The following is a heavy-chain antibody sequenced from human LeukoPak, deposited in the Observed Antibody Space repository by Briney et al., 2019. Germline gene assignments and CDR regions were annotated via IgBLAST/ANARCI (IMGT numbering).Heavy chain of an antibody. CDR1: GFTFDDYT. Sequence: PGGSLRLSCAASGFTFDDYTMHWVRQAPGKGLEWVSLVSWDGGSTFYADSVKGRFTISRDNSKDSLYLQMNSLRTEDSALYHWVKEVGGSYTRGYNPLDQWGQGTLVTVSS. J-gene: IGHJ4*02. V-gene: IGHV3-43*01. CDR3: VKEVGGSYTRGYNPLDQ. CDR2: VSWDGGST. D-gene: IGHD3-16*01.